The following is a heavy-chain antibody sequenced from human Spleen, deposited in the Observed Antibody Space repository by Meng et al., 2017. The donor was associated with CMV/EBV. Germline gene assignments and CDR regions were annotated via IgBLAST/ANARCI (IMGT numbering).Heavy chain of an antibody. Sequence: GESLKISCAASGFTVSSNYMSWVRQAPGKGLEWVSVIYSGGGTYYADSVKGRFTISRENSKNALYLQMNSLRAEDTAVYYCVKEGRAWTPFDWGQGTLVTVSS. J-gene: IGHJ4*02. D-gene: IGHD1-1*01. V-gene: IGHV3-53*01. CDR3: VKEGRAWTPFD. CDR2: IYSGGGT. CDR1: GFTVSSNY.